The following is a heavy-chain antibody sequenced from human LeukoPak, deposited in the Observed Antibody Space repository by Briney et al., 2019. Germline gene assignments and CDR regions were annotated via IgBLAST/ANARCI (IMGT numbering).Heavy chain of an antibody. Sequence: TSETLSLTCTVSGGSISTTNYYWGWVRQPPGKGLEWIGNIYYSGSTYYNPSLKRRVTISVDTSNNQFSLKLSSVTATDTAVYYCARSMGFGAYYFDYWGQGTLVTVSS. CDR1: GGSISTTNYY. V-gene: IGHV4-39*07. D-gene: IGHD3-10*01. CDR3: ARSMGFGAYYFDY. CDR2: IYYSGST. J-gene: IGHJ4*02.